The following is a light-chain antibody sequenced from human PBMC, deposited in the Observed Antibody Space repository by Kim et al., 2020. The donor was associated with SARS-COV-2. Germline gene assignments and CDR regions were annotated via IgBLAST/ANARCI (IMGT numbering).Light chain of an antibody. CDR1: DDIANN. Sequence: SVSPGERVTLSGRASDDIANNFAWYQHTPGQPPRLLIYGATTRATGVPARFTGSGSGTDFTLTITSLQSEDFVIYFCQQYSHWPYSFGQGTKLEI. CDR3: QQYSHWPYS. V-gene: IGKV3-15*01. J-gene: IGKJ2*01. CDR2: GAT.